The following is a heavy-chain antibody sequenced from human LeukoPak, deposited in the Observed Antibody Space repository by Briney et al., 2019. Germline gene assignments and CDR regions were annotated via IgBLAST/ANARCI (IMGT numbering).Heavy chain of an antibody. D-gene: IGHD2-15*01. CDR3: ARWVRGYCSGGSCYSRDYYFDY. J-gene: IGHJ4*02. Sequence: ASVKVSCKASGYTFTSYGISWVRHAPGQGLEWMGWISAYNGNTNYAQKLQGRVTMTTDTSTSTAYMELRSLRSDDTAVYYCARWVRGYCSGGSCYSRDYYFDYWGQGTLVTVSS. CDR1: GYTFTSYG. CDR2: ISAYNGNT. V-gene: IGHV1-18*01.